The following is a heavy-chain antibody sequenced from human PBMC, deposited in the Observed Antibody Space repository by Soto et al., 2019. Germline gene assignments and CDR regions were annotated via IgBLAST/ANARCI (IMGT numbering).Heavy chain of an antibody. Sequence: GVSLRLSCAASGFTFSSHWMHWVRQAPGKGLVWVSRINSDGSSTSYADSVKGRFTISRDNAKNTLYLQMNSLRAEDTAVYYCARESLRSSGWYYFDYWGQGTLVTVSS. CDR2: INSDGSST. D-gene: IGHD6-19*01. J-gene: IGHJ4*02. CDR1: GFTFSSHW. CDR3: ARESLRSSGWYYFDY. V-gene: IGHV3-74*01.